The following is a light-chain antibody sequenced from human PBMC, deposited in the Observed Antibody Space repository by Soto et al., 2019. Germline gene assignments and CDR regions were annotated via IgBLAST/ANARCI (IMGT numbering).Light chain of an antibody. J-gene: IGKJ4*01. CDR3: QQYNSYSPLT. Sequence: EMVMTQSPSTLSVSPGERATLSCRASQSVSSNLAWYQQKPGQAPRLLIFGASTRATGIPARFSASGSGTDFTLTISRLEPEDFATYYCQQYNSYSPLTFGGGTKVDIK. CDR1: QSVSSN. V-gene: IGKV3-15*01. CDR2: GAS.